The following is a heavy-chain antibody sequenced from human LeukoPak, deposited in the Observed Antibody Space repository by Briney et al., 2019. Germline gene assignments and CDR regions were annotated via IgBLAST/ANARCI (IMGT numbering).Heavy chain of an antibody. Sequence: GGSLRLSCAASGFTFNAYWMTWVRQAPGKGLEWVANIRQDGDTKYYVDSVKGRFTISRDNAMNSLYLQMNSLRAEDTATYYCARSLPYGTTWYGRSDFWGQGTLVTVSS. CDR3: ARSLPYGTTWYGRSDF. J-gene: IGHJ4*02. CDR2: IRQDGDTK. V-gene: IGHV3-7*03. CDR1: GFTFNAYW. D-gene: IGHD6-13*01.